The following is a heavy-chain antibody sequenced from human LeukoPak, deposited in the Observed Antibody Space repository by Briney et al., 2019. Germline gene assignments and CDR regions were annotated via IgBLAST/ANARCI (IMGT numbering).Heavy chain of an antibody. D-gene: IGHD4-17*01. CDR1: GGTFSSYA. Sequence: GASVKVSCKASGGTFSSYAISWVRQAPGQGLEWMGGIIPIFGTANYAQKFQGRVTITAGESTSTAYMELSSLRSEDTAVYYCARDRTTVAMYYFDYWGQGTLVTVSS. CDR2: IIPIFGTA. CDR3: ARDRTTVAMYYFDY. J-gene: IGHJ4*02. V-gene: IGHV1-69*01.